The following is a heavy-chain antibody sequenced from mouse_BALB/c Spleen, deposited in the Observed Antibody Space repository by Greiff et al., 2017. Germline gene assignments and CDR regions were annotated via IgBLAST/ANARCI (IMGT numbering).Heavy chain of an antibody. Sequence: LKQSGAELVRPGALVKLSCKASGFNIKDYYMHWVKQRPEQGLEWIGWIDPENGNTIYDPKFQGKASITADTSSNTAYLQLGSLTSEDTAVYYCATYYRYAWFAYWGQGTLVTVSA. V-gene: IGHV14-1*02. CDR1: GFNIKDYY. CDR2: IDPENGNT. J-gene: IGHJ3*01. CDR3: ATYYRYAWFAY. D-gene: IGHD2-14*01.